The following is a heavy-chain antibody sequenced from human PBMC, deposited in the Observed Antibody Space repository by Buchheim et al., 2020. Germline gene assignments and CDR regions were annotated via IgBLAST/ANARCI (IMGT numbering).Heavy chain of an antibody. D-gene: IGHD2-2*01. V-gene: IGHV4-30-4*01. Sequence: QVQLQESGPGLVKPSQTLSLTCTVSGGSISSGDYYWSWIRQPPGKGLEWIGYIYYSGSTYYNPSLKSRVTISVDTSKHQLSLKLSSVTAADTAVYYCARAGFWDIVVVPAARAAFDIWGQGT. J-gene: IGHJ3*02. CDR1: GGSISSGDYY. CDR3: ARAGFWDIVVVPAARAAFDI. CDR2: IYYSGST.